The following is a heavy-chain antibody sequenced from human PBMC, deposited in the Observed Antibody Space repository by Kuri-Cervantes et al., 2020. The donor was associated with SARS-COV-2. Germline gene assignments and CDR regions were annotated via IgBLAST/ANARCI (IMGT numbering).Heavy chain of an antibody. J-gene: IGHJ6*04. Sequence: SETLSLTCTVSGGSISSGSQYWSWIRQPAGKGLEWIGRIYSQGGTNYNPSLNSRVAISVDTSKNQFSLKLSSVTAVDTAVYYCARDWYSSGWSEVPMDVWGKGTTVTVSS. D-gene: IGHD6-19*01. V-gene: IGHV4-61*02. CDR2: IYSQGGT. CDR1: GGSISSGSQY. CDR3: ARDWYSSGWSEVPMDV.